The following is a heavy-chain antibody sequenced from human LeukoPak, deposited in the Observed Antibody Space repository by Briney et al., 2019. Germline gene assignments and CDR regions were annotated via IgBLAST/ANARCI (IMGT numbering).Heavy chain of an antibody. CDR2: ISWNSGSI. CDR1: GFTFDDYA. D-gene: IGHD3-10*01. J-gene: IGHJ4*02. V-gene: IGHV3-9*01. Sequence: GGSLRLSCAASGFTFDDYAMHWVRQAPGKGLEWVSGISWNSGSIGYADSVKGRFTISRDNAKNSLYLQVNSLRAEDTALYYCAKGRIPLWFGESSDYFDYWGQGTLVTVSS. CDR3: AKGRIPLWFGESSDYFDY.